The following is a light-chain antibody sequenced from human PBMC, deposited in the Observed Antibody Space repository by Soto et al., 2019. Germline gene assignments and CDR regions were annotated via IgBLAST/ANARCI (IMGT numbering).Light chain of an antibody. Sequence: QSVLTQPPSASGSPGQSVTISCTGTSSDVGGYNYVSWYQQHPGKAPKLMIYEVSKRPSGVPDRFSGSKSGNTSPLTVSGIQAEDEADYYCSSYTGSNNLVVFGGGTQLTVL. CDR1: SSDVGGYNY. V-gene: IGLV2-8*01. CDR3: SSYTGSNNLVV. J-gene: IGLJ2*01. CDR2: EVS.